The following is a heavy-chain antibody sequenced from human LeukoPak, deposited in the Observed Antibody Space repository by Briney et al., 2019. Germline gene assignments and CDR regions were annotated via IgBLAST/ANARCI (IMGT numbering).Heavy chain of an antibody. V-gene: IGHV4-59*12. Sequence: SETLSLTCTVSGGSISSYYWSWIRQPPGKGREWVGYIYYRGSTNYNPSLKSRVTISVDTSKNQFSLKLSSVTAADTAVYYCARDQYYYDSSGYLFDYWGQGTLVTVSS. J-gene: IGHJ4*02. CDR1: GGSISSYY. D-gene: IGHD3-22*01. CDR3: ARDQYYYDSSGYLFDY. CDR2: IYYRGST.